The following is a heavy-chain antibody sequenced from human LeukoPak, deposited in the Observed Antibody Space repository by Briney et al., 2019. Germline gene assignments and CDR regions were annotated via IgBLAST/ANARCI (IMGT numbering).Heavy chain of an antibody. CDR2: IYYSGST. D-gene: IGHD6-19*01. J-gene: IGHJ4*02. Sequence: SETLSLTCTVSGGSISSGGYYWSWIRQHPGKGLEWIGYIYYSGSTYYNPSLKSRVTISVDTSKNQFSLKLSSVTAADTPVYYCANAVAGADNYFDYWGQGTLVTVSS. CDR1: GGSISSGGYY. CDR3: ANAVAGADNYFDY. V-gene: IGHV4-31*03.